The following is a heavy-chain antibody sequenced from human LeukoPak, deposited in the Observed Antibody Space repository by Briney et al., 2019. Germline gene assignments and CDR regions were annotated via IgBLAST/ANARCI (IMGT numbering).Heavy chain of an antibody. V-gene: IGHV3-64D*06. Sequence: GGSLRLSCSASGFTFSSYAMHWVRQAPGKGLEYVSAISSNGGSTYYADSVKGRFTISRDNSKNTLYLQMSSLRAEDTAVYYCVKAYYYDSSGFDMGFDYWGQGTLVTVSS. D-gene: IGHD3-22*01. J-gene: IGHJ4*02. CDR2: ISSNGGST. CDR1: GFTFSSYA. CDR3: VKAYYYDSSGFDMGFDY.